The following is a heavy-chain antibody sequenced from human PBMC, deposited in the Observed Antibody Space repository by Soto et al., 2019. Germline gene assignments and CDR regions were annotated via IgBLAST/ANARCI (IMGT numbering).Heavy chain of an antibody. CDR2: IYYSGST. CDR3: ARDDGSSWRNWFDP. Sequence: SETLSLTCTVSGGSISSGGYYWSWIRQHPGKGLEWIGYIYYSGSTNYNPSLKSRVTISVDTSKNQFSLKLSSVTAADTAVYYCARDDGSSWRNWFDPWGQGTLVTVSS. CDR1: GGSISSGGYY. V-gene: IGHV4-61*08. D-gene: IGHD6-13*01. J-gene: IGHJ5*02.